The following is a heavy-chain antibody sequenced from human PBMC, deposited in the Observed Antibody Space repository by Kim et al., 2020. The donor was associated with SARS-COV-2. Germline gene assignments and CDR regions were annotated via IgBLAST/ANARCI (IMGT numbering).Heavy chain of an antibody. J-gene: IGHJ4*02. V-gene: IGHV1-24*01. CDR2: FDPEDGET. CDR3: ATSRDSITMIPYAFDY. CDR1: GYTLTELS. Sequence: ASVKVSCKVSGYTLTELSMHWVRQAPGKGLEWMGGFDPEDGETIYAQKFQGRVTMTEDTSTDTAYMELSSLRSEDTAVYYCATSRDSITMIPYAFDYWGQGTLVTVSS. D-gene: IGHD3-22*01.